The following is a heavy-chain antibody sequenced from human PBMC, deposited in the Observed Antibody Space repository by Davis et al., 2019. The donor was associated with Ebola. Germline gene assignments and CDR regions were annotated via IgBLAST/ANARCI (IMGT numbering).Heavy chain of an antibody. Sequence: GGSLRLSCAASVFTFSSYAMSWVRQAPGKGLEWVSVISGSGGSTYYADSVKGRFTISRDNSKNTLYLQMNSLRAEDTAVYYCAKDLLLWFGADDAFDIWGQGAMVTVSS. V-gene: IGHV3-23*01. J-gene: IGHJ3*02. CDR1: VFTFSSYA. CDR2: ISGSGGST. D-gene: IGHD3-10*01. CDR3: AKDLLLWFGADDAFDI.